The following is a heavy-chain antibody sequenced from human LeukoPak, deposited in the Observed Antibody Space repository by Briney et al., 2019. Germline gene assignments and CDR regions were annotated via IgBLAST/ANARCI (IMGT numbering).Heavy chain of an antibody. V-gene: IGHV4-4*02. D-gene: IGHD3-9*01. CDR1: GVSISSSEW. CDR3: GKTDIYFNPIDY. J-gene: IGHJ4*02. Sequence: SETLSLTCAVSGVSISSSEWWIWVRQPPGQGLEWIGEIHRAGRTRYNPSLKSRVTISMDYSKDQFSLKLTSVTAADTAIYYCGKTDIYFNPIDYWGPGSLVTVSS. CDR2: IHRAGRT.